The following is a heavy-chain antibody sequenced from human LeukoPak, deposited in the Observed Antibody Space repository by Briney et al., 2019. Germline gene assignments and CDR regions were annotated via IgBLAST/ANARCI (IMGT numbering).Heavy chain of an antibody. D-gene: IGHD6-6*01. CDR1: GYTFRTYG. CDR3: TRDAYSTSSSGFDP. V-gene: IGHV1-18*01. Sequence: ASVKVSCKASGYTFRTYGINWVRQAPGQWLEWMGWISAYNGNTNYAQKLQGRVTMTTDTSTSTAYMELRSLRSDDTAVYYCTRDAYSTSSSGFDPWGQGTLVTVSS. J-gene: IGHJ5*02. CDR2: ISAYNGNT.